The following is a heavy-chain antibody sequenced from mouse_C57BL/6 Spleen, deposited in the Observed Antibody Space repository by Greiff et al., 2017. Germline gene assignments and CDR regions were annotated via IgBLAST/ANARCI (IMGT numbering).Heavy chain of an antibody. V-gene: IGHV1-55*01. J-gene: IGHJ1*03. Sequence: VQLQQPGAELVKPGASVKMSCKASGYTFTSYWITWVKQRPGQGLEWIGDIYPGSGSTNYNEKFKRKATLTVDTSSSTAYMQLSSLTSEDSAVYYCAREGAVVARGYFDVWGTGTTVTVSS. CDR1: GYTFTSYW. CDR2: IYPGSGST. D-gene: IGHD1-1*01. CDR3: AREGAVVARGYFDV.